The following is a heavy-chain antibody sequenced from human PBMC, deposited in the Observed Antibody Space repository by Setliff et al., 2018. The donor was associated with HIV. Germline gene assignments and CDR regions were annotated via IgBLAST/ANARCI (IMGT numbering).Heavy chain of an antibody. CDR3: VRRVGGRGYYFDY. V-gene: IGHV5-51*01. J-gene: IGHJ4*02. D-gene: IGHD3-10*01. CDR1: GYDFPKYW. CDR2: IYPDDSDT. Sequence: PGESLKISCKVSGYDFPKYWIGWVRQMPGKGLEWMGSIYPDDSDTRYGPFFQGQVTISADKSFATIYLQWSSLKASDTAMYYCVRRVGGRGYYFDYWGQGTPVTVSS.